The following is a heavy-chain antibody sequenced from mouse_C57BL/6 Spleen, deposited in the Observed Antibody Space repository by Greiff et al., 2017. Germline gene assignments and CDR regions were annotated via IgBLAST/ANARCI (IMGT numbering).Heavy chain of an antibody. J-gene: IGHJ2*01. CDR3: ARGGTTVVAPYYFDY. Sequence: QVQLQQSGPELVKPGASVKISCKASGYAFSSSWMNWVKQRPGKGLEGIGRIYPGDGDTNYNGKVKGKATLTADKSSSTAYMPLSSLTSEDSAVYVCARGGTTVVAPYYFDYWGQGTTLTVSS. D-gene: IGHD1-1*01. CDR1: GYAFSSSW. CDR2: IYPGDGDT. V-gene: IGHV1-82*01.